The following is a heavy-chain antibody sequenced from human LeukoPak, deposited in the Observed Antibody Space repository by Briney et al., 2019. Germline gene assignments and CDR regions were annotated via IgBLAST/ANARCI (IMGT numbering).Heavy chain of an antibody. D-gene: IGHD3-3*01. CDR2: INSDGSST. V-gene: IGHV3-74*01. Sequence: GGSLRLSCAASGFTFSSYWMHWVRQAPGKGLVWVSRINSDGSSTSYADSVKGRFTISRDNAENTLYLQMNSLRAEDTAVYYCAREDGYYDFWGTNYYYYGMDVWGQGTTVTVSS. CDR3: AREDGYYDFWGTNYYYYGMDV. CDR1: GFTFSSYW. J-gene: IGHJ6*02.